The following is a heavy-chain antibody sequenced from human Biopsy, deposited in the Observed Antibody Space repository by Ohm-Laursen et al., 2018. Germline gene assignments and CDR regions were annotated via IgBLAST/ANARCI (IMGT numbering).Heavy chain of an antibody. V-gene: IGHV3-11*01. CDR1: GFSFSDYH. D-gene: IGHD4-23*01. CDR3: ARDTRWSPYSMDV. CDR2: ISGGGTI. J-gene: IGHJ6*02. Sequence: GSLRLSCAASGFSFSDYHMRWIRQAPGRGLEWVSYISGGGTIYYGDSMKGRVTISRDNAKNSLYLQMHSLRAEDTAVYYCARDTRWSPYSMDVWGQGTTVTDSS.